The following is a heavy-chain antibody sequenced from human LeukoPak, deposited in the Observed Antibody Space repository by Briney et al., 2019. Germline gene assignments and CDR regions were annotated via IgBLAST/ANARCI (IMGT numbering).Heavy chain of an antibody. CDR2: INTNTANP. CDR3: ARVRRFLNGGVAGIDY. J-gene: IGHJ4*02. D-gene: IGHD3-3*01. CDR1: GYTFTTFA. Sequence: ASVQVSCKASGYTFTTFALIWVRQAAGQGLEWMGWINTNTANPTYAQAFTGRFVLSLDTSVSTSYLQISSLKTEDTAVYYCARVRRFLNGGVAGIDYWGQGTLVTVSS. V-gene: IGHV7-4-1*02.